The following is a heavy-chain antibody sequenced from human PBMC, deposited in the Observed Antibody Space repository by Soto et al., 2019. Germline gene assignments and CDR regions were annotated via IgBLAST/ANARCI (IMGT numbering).Heavy chain of an antibody. Sequence: GGSLRLSCAASGFTFSSYAMSWVRQAPGKGLEWVSAISGSGGSTYYADSVKGRFTISRDNSKNTLYLQMNSLRAEDTAVYYCARDLIVAMDYYYYYYMDVWGKGTTVTVSS. D-gene: IGHD5-12*01. CDR2: ISGSGGST. J-gene: IGHJ6*03. V-gene: IGHV3-23*01. CDR1: GFTFSSYA. CDR3: ARDLIVAMDYYYYYYMDV.